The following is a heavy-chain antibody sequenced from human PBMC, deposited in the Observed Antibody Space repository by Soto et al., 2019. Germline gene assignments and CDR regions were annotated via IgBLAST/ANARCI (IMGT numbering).Heavy chain of an antibody. CDR3: ARARPHDYGPLDY. J-gene: IGHJ4*02. CDR1: GFTFSDYW. D-gene: IGHD3-10*01. V-gene: IGHV3-7*01. Sequence: GGSLRLSCAASGFTFSDYWMNWVRQAPGKGLEWVANIPPDGSQKYYLDSLRGRFTVSRDNAKNSLYLQIDRLRPDDTAVYYCARARPHDYGPLDYWGQGILVTVSS. CDR2: IPPDGSQK.